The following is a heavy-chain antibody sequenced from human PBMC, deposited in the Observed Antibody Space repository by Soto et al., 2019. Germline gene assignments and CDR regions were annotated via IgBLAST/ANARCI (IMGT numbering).Heavy chain of an antibody. CDR3: ARNSISKKIDY. J-gene: IGHJ4*02. CDR2: IFYSGST. V-gene: IGHV4-31*03. CDR1: GGSINSGGYY. D-gene: IGHD3-22*01. Sequence: QVQLQESGPGLVKPSQTLSLTCSVSGGSINSGGYYWTWIRQHPGKGLEWIGNIFYSGSTSYNPSLKSRLTISIDTSKTHFSLKLSSVTAADTAVYYCARNSISKKIDYWGQGTVVTVSS.